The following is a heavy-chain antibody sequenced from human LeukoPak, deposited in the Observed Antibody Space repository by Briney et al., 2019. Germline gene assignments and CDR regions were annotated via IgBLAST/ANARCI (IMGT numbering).Heavy chain of an antibody. Sequence: SVKVSCKASGGTFSSYAISWVRQAPGQGLEWMGRIIPIFGIANYAQKFQGRVTITADKSTSTAYMELSSLRSEDTAVYYCAEKSSVVVTAGDAFDIWGQGTMVTVSS. J-gene: IGHJ3*02. CDR3: AEKSSVVVTAGDAFDI. CDR2: IIPIFGIA. V-gene: IGHV1-69*04. CDR1: GGTFSSYA. D-gene: IGHD2-21*02.